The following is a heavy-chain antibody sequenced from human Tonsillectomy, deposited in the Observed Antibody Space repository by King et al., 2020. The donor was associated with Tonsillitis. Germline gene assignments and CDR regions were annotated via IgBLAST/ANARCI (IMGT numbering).Heavy chain of an antibody. J-gene: IGHJ4*02. V-gene: IGHV2-26*01. D-gene: IGHD2-15*01. Sequence: VTLKESGHVLEKPTETLTLTCTVSGFSHSNARMGVSWIRQPRGKALEWLAHIFSSEEKSRSTSLKNRPTISKDTSKSQVVLTMTNMDSVDTATYFCARTYGGSCFVYWGQGTLVTVSS. CDR2: IFSSEEK. CDR3: ARTYGGSCFVY. CDR1: GFSHSNARMG.